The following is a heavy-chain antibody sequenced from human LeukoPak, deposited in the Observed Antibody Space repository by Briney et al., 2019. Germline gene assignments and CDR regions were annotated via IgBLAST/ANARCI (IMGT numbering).Heavy chain of an antibody. CDR1: GGSISGYY. Sequence: PSETLSLTCTVSGGSISGYYWSWIRQPPGKGLEWIGYIYYSGSTSYSPSLTSRVTISVDTSKMQLSLKLNSVTAADTAVYYCARYAADGRTLEYWGQGTLVTVSS. V-gene: IGHV4-59*13. CDR2: IYYSGST. D-gene: IGHD6-25*01. J-gene: IGHJ4*02. CDR3: ARYAADGRTLEY.